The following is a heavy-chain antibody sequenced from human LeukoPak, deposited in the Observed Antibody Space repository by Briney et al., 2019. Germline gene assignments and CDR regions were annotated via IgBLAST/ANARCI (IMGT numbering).Heavy chain of an antibody. D-gene: IGHD3-22*01. J-gene: IGHJ4*02. Sequence: SGPTLVKPTQTLTLTCTFSGFSLSTSGVGVGWIRQPPGKALEWLALIYWNDDKRYSPSLKSRLTITKDTSKNQVVLTMTNMDPVDTATYYCAHRLLPKGDYDSYYFDYWGQGTLVTVSS. CDR2: IYWNDDK. V-gene: IGHV2-5*01. CDR3: AHRLLPKGDYDSYYFDY. CDR1: GFSLSTSGVG.